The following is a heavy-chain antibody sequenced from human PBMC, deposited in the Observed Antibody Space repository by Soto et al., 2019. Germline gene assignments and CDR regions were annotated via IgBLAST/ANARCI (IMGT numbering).Heavy chain of an antibody. CDR3: ARGYAEYFQH. CDR1: GGSISSYY. Sequence: TVSGGSISSYYWGWIRQPPGKGLEWIGYIYYSGSTNYNPSLKSRVTISVDTSKNQFSLKLSSVTAADTAVYYCARGYAEYFQHWGQGTLVTVSS. CDR2: IYYSGST. D-gene: IGHD1-1*01. V-gene: IGHV4-59*01. J-gene: IGHJ1*01.